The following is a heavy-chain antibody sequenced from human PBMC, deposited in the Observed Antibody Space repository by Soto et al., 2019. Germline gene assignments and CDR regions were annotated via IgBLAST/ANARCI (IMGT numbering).Heavy chain of an antibody. CDR3: ARDQLSSSWDYYYYYGMDV. V-gene: IGHV3-21*01. Sequence: EVQLVESGGGLVKPGGSLRLSCAASGFTFSSYSMNWVRQAPGKGLEWVSSISSSSSYIYYADSVKGRFTISRDNAKNSLYLQRNSLRAEDTAVYYCARDQLSSSWDYYYYYGMDVWGQGTTVTVSS. CDR2: ISSSSSYI. CDR1: GFTFSSYS. D-gene: IGHD6-13*01. J-gene: IGHJ6*02.